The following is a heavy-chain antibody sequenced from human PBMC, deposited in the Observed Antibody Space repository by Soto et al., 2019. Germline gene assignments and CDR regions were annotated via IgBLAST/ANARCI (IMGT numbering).Heavy chain of an antibody. CDR3: AIDGTIGRYNWFDP. CDR1: GFTFSNYW. CDR2: IKEDGSEK. Sequence: EVQLVESGGDLVQPGGSLRLSCAASGFTFSNYWMTWVRQAQGKGLEWVANIKEDGSEKNYVDSVKGRFTISRDNAQNSLCLQINSLRAEDTALYFCAIDGTIGRYNWFDPWGQGTLVTVSS. D-gene: IGHD1-7*01. V-gene: IGHV3-7*05. J-gene: IGHJ5*02.